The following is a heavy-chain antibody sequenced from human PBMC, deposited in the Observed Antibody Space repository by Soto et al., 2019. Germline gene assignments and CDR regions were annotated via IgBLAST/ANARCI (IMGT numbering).Heavy chain of an antibody. Sequence: PGEALKISCKGSGYSFTSYWISWVRQMPGKGLEWMGRIDPSDSYTDYNPSLKSRVTISVDTSKNHFSLKLSSVTPADTAVYYCARARFCTSTSCYHYFDFWGQGTLVTVSS. V-gene: IGHV5-10-1*01. D-gene: IGHD2-2*01. CDR1: GYSFTSYW. CDR3: ARARFCTSTSCYHYFDF. J-gene: IGHJ4*02. CDR2: IDPSDSYT.